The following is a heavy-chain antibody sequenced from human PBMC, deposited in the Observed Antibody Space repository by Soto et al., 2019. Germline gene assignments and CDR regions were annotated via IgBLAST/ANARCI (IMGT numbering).Heavy chain of an antibody. Sequence: QVQLVQSGAEVKKPGASVKVSCKASGYTFTGYYMHWVRQAPGQRLEWMGWINPNSGGTNYAQKFQGRVTMTRDTSISTAYMELSRLRSDDTAVYYCARDAPRYTPWDGMDVWGQGTTVTVSS. V-gene: IGHV1-2*02. D-gene: IGHD2-2*02. CDR1: GYTFTGYY. CDR3: ARDAPRYTPWDGMDV. J-gene: IGHJ6*02. CDR2: INPNSGGT.